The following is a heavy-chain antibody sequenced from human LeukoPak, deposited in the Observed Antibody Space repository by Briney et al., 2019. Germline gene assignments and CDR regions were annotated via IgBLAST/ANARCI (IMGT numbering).Heavy chain of an antibody. Sequence: PGGSLRLSCAASGFTFSSYWMHWVRQAPGKGLEWVSAISGSGGSTYYADSVKGRFTISRDNSKNTLYLQMNSLRAEDTAVYYCAKGTDSSGWYLKSDYWGQGTLVTVSS. CDR3: AKGTDSSGWYLKSDY. D-gene: IGHD6-19*01. CDR2: ISGSGGST. J-gene: IGHJ4*02. V-gene: IGHV3-23*01. CDR1: GFTFSSYW.